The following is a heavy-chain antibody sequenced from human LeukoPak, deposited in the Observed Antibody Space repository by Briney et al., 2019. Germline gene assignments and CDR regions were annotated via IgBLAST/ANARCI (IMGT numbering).Heavy chain of an antibody. V-gene: IGHV3-30*02. D-gene: IGHD4-17*01. CDR3: AKDLSSTVTTIDY. J-gene: IGHJ4*02. Sequence: GGSLRLSCAASGFTFSSYGMHWARQAPGKGLEWVAFIRYDGSNKYYADSVKGRFTISRDNSKNTLYLQMNSLRAEDTAVYYCAKDLSSTVTTIDYWGQGTLVTVSS. CDR2: IRYDGSNK. CDR1: GFTFSSYG.